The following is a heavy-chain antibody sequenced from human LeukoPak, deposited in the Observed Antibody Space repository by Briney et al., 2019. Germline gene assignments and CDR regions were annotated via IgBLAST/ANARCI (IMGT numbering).Heavy chain of an antibody. CDR1: GYTFTSYG. CDR2: ISAYNGNT. Sequence: ASVKVSCKASGYTFTSYGISWVRQAPGQGLEWMGWISAYNGNTNYAQKLQGRVTMTTDTSTSTAYMELRSLRSDDTAVYYCATRTLCGGNGYFDYWGQGTLVTVSS. D-gene: IGHD4-23*01. J-gene: IGHJ4*02. CDR3: ATRTLCGGNGYFDY. V-gene: IGHV1-18*01.